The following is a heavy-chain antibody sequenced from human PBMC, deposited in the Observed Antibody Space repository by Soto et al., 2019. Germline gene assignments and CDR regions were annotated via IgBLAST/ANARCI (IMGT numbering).Heavy chain of an antibody. V-gene: IGHV5-51*01. CDR1: GYSFTSYW. D-gene: IGHD4-4*01. CDR3: ARTYSNYDYYYYGMDV. Sequence: XASLKISCKGCGYSFTSYWIGWVRQIPGKGLEWMGIIYPGDSDTRYSPSFQGQVTISADKSISTAYLQWSSLKASDTAMYYCARTYSNYDYYYYGMDVWGQGTTVTGSS. CDR2: IYPGDSDT. J-gene: IGHJ6*02.